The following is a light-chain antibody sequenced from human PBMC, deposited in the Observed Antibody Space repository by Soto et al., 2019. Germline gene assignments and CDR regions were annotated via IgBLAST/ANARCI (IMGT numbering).Light chain of an antibody. V-gene: IGKV1-5*01. J-gene: IGKJ1*01. CDR1: QSISNW. CDR3: QHYNSYS. CDR2: HAS. Sequence: DIQMTQSPSTLPASVGDRVTITCRASQSISNWLAWYQQKPGTAPKVLIYHASNLQSGVPSRLSGSGSGTAFTRSISSLQLDDFATYYGQHYNSYSFGHGTKVYIQ.